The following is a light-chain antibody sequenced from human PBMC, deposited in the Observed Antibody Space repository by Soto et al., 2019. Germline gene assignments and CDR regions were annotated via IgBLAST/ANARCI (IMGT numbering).Light chain of an antibody. CDR2: GAS. Sequence: EIVLTQSPGTLSLSPGERATLSCRASQSVYNSYLAWYQQKPGQAPRLLINGASNRAPGIPDRFSGSGSGADFTLTISRLEPEDFAVYYCQQYGSPPHTFGQGTKLEIK. V-gene: IGKV3-20*01. J-gene: IGKJ2*01. CDR3: QQYGSPPHT. CDR1: QSVYNSY.